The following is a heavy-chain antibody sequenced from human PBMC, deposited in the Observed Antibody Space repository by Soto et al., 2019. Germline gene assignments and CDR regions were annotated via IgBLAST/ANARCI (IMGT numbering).Heavy chain of an antibody. D-gene: IGHD4-17*01. CDR3: ARDWADYGDYMFDP. CDR1: GGSFSSGGYY. V-gene: IGHV4-31*03. J-gene: IGHJ5*02. Sequence: SETLSLTCTVSGGSFSSGGYYWSWIRQHPGKGLEWIGYIYYSGSTYYNPSLKSRVTISVDTSKNQFSLKLSSVTAADTAVYYCARDWADYGDYMFDPWGQGTLVTVSS. CDR2: IYYSGST.